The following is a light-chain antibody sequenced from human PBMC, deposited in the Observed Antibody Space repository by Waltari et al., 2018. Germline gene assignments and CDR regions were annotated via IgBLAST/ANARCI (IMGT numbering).Light chain of an antibody. Sequence: QLVLTQSPSASASLGASVKLTCTLSSGPRSNVIAWPHQQPEKGPRFLMKVNSDGSQSKGDKIPDRFSGSSSGAEHYLTISSLQSEDEADYYCQTGGHGTWVFGGGTKLTVL. V-gene: IGLV4-69*01. CDR1: SGPRSNV. J-gene: IGLJ3*02. CDR3: QTGGHGTWV. CDR2: VNSDGSQ.